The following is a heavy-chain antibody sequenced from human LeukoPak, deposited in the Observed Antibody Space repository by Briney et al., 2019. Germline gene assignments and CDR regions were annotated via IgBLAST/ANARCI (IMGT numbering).Heavy chain of an antibody. V-gene: IGHV4-39*07. CDR3: AGGIALAGVFSDY. Sequence: PSETLSLTCTVSGGSISSSSYSWAWIRQPPGEELEWIGSVYYIGSTYYNPSLKSRVTVSVDTSKNQFSLRLNSVTAADTAVYYCAGGIALAGVFSDYWGQGTLVTVSS. J-gene: IGHJ4*02. D-gene: IGHD6-19*01. CDR2: VYYIGST. CDR1: GGSISSSSYS.